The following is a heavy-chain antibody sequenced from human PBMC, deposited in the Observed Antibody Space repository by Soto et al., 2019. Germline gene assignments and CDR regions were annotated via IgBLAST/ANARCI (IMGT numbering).Heavy chain of an antibody. CDR1: GGSISSGGYY. V-gene: IGHV4-31*03. D-gene: IGHD2-15*01. CDR3: ASSPFGDCSGGSCYLGSWFDP. Sequence: QVQLQESGPGLVKPSQTLSLTCTVSGGSISSGGYYWSWIRQHPGKGLERIGYIYYSGSTYYNPSLKSRVTISVDTSKNQFSLKLSSVTAADTAVYYCASSPFGDCSGGSCYLGSWFDPWGQGTLVTVSS. J-gene: IGHJ5*02. CDR2: IYYSGST.